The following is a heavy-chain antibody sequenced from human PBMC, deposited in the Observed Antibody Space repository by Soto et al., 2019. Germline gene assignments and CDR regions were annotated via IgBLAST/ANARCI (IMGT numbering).Heavy chain of an antibody. V-gene: IGHV3-21*02. J-gene: IGHJ4*02. CDR2: ISDSGGYI. Sequence: EVQLVESGGGLVKPGGSLRLSCAASGFTFNTYSMDWVRQAPGKGLEWVSSISDSGGYIYYADSVKGRFTISRANAKNSLFLQMDSLRVEDTALYYCAREWGPGCGELLVWGQGALVTVSS. D-gene: IGHD3-10*01. CDR3: AREWGPGCGELLV. CDR1: GFTFNTYS.